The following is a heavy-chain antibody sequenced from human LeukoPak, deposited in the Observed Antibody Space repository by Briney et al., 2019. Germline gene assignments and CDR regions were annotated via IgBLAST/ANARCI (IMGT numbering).Heavy chain of an antibody. V-gene: IGHV3-23*01. CDR1: GLTFSNSA. CDR3: ATFQIVVVPAAEDFDY. J-gene: IGHJ4*02. D-gene: IGHD2-2*01. CDR2: ISVGSDVI. Sequence: GGSLRLFCAVSGLTFSNSAMSWVRQAPGKGLEWVSAISVGSDVIYYADSVKGRFTISRDNSKNTLYLQMDSLRAEDTAVYYCATFQIVVVPAAEDFDYWGQGTLVTVSS.